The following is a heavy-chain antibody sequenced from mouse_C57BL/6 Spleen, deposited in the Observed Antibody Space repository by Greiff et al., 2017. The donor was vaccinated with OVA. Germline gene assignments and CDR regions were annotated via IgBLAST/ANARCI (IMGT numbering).Heavy chain of an antibody. CDR3: AFYYYGSSYEDYAMDY. J-gene: IGHJ4*01. V-gene: IGHV8-12*01. CDR1: GFSLSTSGMG. Sequence: QVTLKVSGPGILQSSQTLSLTCSFSGFSLSTSGMGVSWIRQPSGKGLEWLAHIYWDDDKRYNPSLKSRLTISKDTSRNQVFLKITSVDTADTATYYCAFYYYGSSYEDYAMDYWGQGTSVTVSS. CDR2: IYWDDDK. D-gene: IGHD1-1*01.